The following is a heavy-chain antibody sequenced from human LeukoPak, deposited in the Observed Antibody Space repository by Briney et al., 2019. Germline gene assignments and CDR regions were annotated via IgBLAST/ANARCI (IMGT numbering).Heavy chain of an antibody. CDR2: IYYSGST. CDR3: ARESAVGSGLSIRAFDI. J-gene: IGHJ3*02. Sequence: SETLSLTCTVSGGSISSYYWSWIRQPPGKGLEWIGYIYYSGSTNYNPSLKSRVTISVDTSKNQFSLKLSSVTAADTAVYYCARESAVGSGLSIRAFDIWGQGKIVTV. V-gene: IGHV4-59*01. D-gene: IGHD6-19*01. CDR1: GGSISSYY.